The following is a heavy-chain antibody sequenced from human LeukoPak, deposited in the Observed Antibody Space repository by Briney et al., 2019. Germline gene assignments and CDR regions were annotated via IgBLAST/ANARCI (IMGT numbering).Heavy chain of an antibody. CDR2: INHSGST. CDR1: GGSISSGDYY. J-gene: IGHJ4*02. V-gene: IGHV4-39*07. Sequence: SETLSLTCTVSGGSISSGDYYWSWIRQPPGKGLEWIGEINHSGSTNYNPSLKSRVTISVDTSKNQFSLKLSSVTAADTAVYYCARGHPFCSSTSCSDYWGQGTLVTVSS. CDR3: ARGHPFCSSTSCSDY. D-gene: IGHD2-2*01.